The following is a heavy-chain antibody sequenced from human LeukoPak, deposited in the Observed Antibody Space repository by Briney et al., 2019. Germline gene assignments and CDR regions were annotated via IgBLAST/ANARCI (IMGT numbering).Heavy chain of an antibody. V-gene: IGHV4-34*01. CDR2: INHSGST. D-gene: IGHD3-9*01. CDR3: ARIPILTGYSFDH. Sequence: SETLSLTCAVHGGSFSGYYWSWIRQPPGKGLEWIGEINHSGSTNYNPSLKSRVTISVDTSKNQFSLKLSSVTAADTAVYYCARIPILTGYSFDHWGQGTLVTVSS. CDR1: GGSFSGYY. J-gene: IGHJ4*02.